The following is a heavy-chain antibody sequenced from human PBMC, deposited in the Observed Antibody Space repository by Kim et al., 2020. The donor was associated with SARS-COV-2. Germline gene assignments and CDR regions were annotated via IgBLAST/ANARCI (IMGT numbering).Heavy chain of an antibody. J-gene: IGHJ5*02. CDR2: IKYDGSEK. CDR3: ARDLGGGYSFGPNH. V-gene: IGHV3-7*01. D-gene: IGHD5-18*01. Sequence: GGSLRLSCAASGFTFSDYWMSWVRQAPGKGLEWVASIKYDGSEKYYVDSVKGRFTISRDSAKGSLYLQMNSLRAEDTAVYYCARDLGGGYSFGPNHWGQGTLVTVAS. CDR1: GFTFSDYW.